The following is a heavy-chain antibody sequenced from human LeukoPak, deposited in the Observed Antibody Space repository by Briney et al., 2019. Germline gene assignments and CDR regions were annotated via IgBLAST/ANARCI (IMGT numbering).Heavy chain of an antibody. CDR1: GGSISSGGYY. V-gene: IGHV4-31*03. J-gene: IGHJ6*03. CDR2: IYYSGST. Sequence: SQTLSLTCTVSGGSISSGGYYWSWIRQHPGKGLEWIGYIYYSGSTYYNPSLKSRVTISVDTSKNQFSLKLSSVTAADTAVYYCARTYAGYSNYKGGHDYYYYYYYMDVWGKGTTVTVSS. D-gene: IGHD4-11*01. CDR3: ARTYAGYSNYKGGHDYYYYYYYMDV.